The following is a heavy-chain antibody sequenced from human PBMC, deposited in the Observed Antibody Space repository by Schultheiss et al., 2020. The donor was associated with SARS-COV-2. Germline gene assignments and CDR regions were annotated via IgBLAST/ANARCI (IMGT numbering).Heavy chain of an antibody. CDR2: IYWDDDK. CDR1: GFSLSTSGMC. V-gene: IGHV2-5*08. J-gene: IGHJ4*02. CDR3: ARMGYYYGSGSYFDY. D-gene: IGHD3-10*01. Sequence: SGPTLVKPTQTLTLTCTFSGFSLSTSGMCVSWIRQPPGKALEWLALIYWDDDKRYSPSLKSRLTITKDTSKNQVVLTMTNMDPVDTATYYCARMGYYYGSGSYFDYWGQGTLVTVSS.